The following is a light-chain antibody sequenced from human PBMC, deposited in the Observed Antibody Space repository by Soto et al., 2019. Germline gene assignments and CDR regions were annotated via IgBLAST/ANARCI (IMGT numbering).Light chain of an antibody. CDR1: QSVTSTY. CDR2: AAS. CDR3: QQYGRSPPMYT. V-gene: IGKV3-20*01. Sequence: EIVLTQSPGTLSLSPGEGATLSCRASQSVTSTYLAWYQQKPGQGPRLLIHAASNRATGIPDRFSGNGSGTDFTLTISRLEPEDFALYSCQQYGRSPPMYTFGQGTKLEIK. J-gene: IGKJ2*01.